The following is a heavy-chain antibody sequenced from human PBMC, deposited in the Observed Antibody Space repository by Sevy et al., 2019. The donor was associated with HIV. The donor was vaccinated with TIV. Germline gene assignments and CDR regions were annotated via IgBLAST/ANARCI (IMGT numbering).Heavy chain of an antibody. CDR1: GVSITSGNSY. V-gene: IGHV4-61*01. Sequence: SETLSLTCSVSGVSITSGNSYWSWIRQPPGKGLEWIGYIFYNGNTNYNPTLESRVTMSVDTSNSQCSLGLRSVTAADTAVYYCARGLNYYVSGSFDYWGQGTLVTVSS. CDR2: IFYNGNT. D-gene: IGHD3-10*01. J-gene: IGHJ4*02. CDR3: ARGLNYYVSGSFDY.